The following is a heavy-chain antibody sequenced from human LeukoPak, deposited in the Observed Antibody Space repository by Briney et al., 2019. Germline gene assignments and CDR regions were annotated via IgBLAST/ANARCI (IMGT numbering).Heavy chain of an antibody. CDR1: GGSMTTDS. J-gene: IGHJ5*01. D-gene: IGHD1-26*01. Sequence: PSETLSLTYTVSGGSMTTDSWNWIRLPAGKGLEWIGRISASGNTNYNPSLFTRVTMSIDTSENQFSLKLNSVTAADTAVYFCARAPVQDLSFVGWFDSWGQGTLVIVSS. CDR2: ISASGNT. CDR3: ARAPVQDLSFVGWFDS. V-gene: IGHV4-4*07.